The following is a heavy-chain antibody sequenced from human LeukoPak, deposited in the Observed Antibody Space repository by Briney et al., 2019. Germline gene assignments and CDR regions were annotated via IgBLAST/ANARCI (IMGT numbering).Heavy chain of an antibody. CDR1: GYSFVSYG. CDR3: ARDWTLGYCSSGSCQGSAFDI. CDR2: ISAYNDDT. J-gene: IGHJ3*02. V-gene: IGHV1-18*01. D-gene: IGHD2-15*01. Sequence: ASVNVSCKASGYSFVSYGISWVRQAPGQGLEWMGWISAYNDDTHYEQKLQGRVTMTTDTSTSTAYMELRSLRSDDTAVYYCARDWTLGYCSSGSCQGSAFDIWGQGTMVTASS.